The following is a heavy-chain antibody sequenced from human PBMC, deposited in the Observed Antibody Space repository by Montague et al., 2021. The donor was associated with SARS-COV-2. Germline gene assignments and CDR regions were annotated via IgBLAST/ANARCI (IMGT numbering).Heavy chain of an antibody. CDR2: FYHNGST. J-gene: IGHJ6*02. D-gene: IGHD1-26*01. CDR3: WGVVGAPYYYYGMDV. Sequence: SETLSLTCTVSGYSITSGYYCCWIRQPPGKVLEWIGSFYHNGSTYYNPSLKSRVTISVDTSKSQFSLKLSSVTAADTAVYDSWGVVGAPYYYYGMDVWGQGTPVTVSS. V-gene: IGHV4-38-2*02. CDR1: GYSITSGYY.